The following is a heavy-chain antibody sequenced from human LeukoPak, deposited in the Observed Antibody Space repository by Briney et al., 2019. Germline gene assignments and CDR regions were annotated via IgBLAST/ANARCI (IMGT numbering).Heavy chain of an antibody. CDR2: ISGSRDNS. Sequence: GGSLRLSCAASGFTFSSYSMNWVRQAPGRGLEWVSTISGSRDNSYYADSVKGRFTISRDFSQNTLYLEMNSLTADDTALYYCAKDLGFGGSAFDSWGQGTLVTVSS. CDR1: GFTFSSYS. J-gene: IGHJ4*01. CDR3: AKDLGFGGSAFDS. V-gene: IGHV3-23*01. D-gene: IGHD3-10*01.